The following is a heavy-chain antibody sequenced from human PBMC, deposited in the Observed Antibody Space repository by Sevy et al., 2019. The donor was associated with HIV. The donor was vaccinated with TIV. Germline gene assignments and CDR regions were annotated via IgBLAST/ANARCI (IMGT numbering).Heavy chain of an antibody. CDR1: EFTFNKYA. V-gene: IGHV3-30*04. CDR2: ISYDGNNK. D-gene: IGHD1-26*01. Sequence: GGSLRLSCAASEFTFNKYALHWVRQAPGKGLEWVAVISYDGNNKYYAESVKGRFTISRDNSKNTLYLQMNSLRAEDTAVYYCAKDRIWELGDAFDIWGQGTMVTVSS. CDR3: AKDRIWELGDAFDI. J-gene: IGHJ3*02.